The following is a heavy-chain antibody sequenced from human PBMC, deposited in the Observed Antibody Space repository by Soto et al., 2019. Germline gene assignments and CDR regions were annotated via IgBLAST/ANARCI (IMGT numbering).Heavy chain of an antibody. D-gene: IGHD6-6*01. J-gene: IGHJ4*02. Sequence: GSLRLSCAASGFTFSSYAMSWVRQPPGKGLEWVSAISGSGGSTSYAYSVKGRFTISRGNSKNTLYLQMNSLRAEVTAVYYCSKDRSEYSRSEDYFDYLGQGTLVAVSS. CDR1: GFTFSSYA. CDR3: SKDRSEYSRSEDYFDY. CDR2: ISGSGGST. V-gene: IGHV3-23*01.